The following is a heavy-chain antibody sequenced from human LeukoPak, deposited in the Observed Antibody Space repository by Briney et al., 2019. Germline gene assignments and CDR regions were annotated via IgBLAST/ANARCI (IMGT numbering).Heavy chain of an antibody. D-gene: IGHD6-19*01. J-gene: IGHJ4*02. Sequence: GGSLRLSCAASGFTFSSYGMHRVRQAPGKGLEWVAVIWYDGSNKYYADSVKGRFTISRDNSKNTLYLQMNSLRAEDTAVYYCASIAVADPDYWGQGTLVTVSS. CDR2: IWYDGSNK. CDR1: GFTFSSYG. V-gene: IGHV3-33*01. CDR3: ASIAVADPDY.